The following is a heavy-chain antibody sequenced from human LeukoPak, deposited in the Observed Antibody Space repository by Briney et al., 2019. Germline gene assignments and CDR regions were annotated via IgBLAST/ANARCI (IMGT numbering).Heavy chain of an antibody. Sequence: GGSLRLSCEASGFTFSSYAMSWVRQAPGKGLEWVSGISGSAGNTYYADSVKGRFTISRDNSKNTLYLQMNSLRAEDTAVCYCAKDLRSAWYYFDDWGQGTLVTVSS. J-gene: IGHJ4*02. CDR3: AKDLRSAWYYFDD. CDR1: GFTFSSYA. V-gene: IGHV3-23*01. D-gene: IGHD6-19*01. CDR2: ISGSAGNT.